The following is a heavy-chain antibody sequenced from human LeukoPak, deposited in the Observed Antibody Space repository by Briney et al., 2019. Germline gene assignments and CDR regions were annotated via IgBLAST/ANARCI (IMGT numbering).Heavy chain of an antibody. Sequence: GGSLRLSCAASGFTVSSNYMSWVRQAPGKGLEWVSGINWNGGSTGYADSVKGRFTISRDNAKNSLYLQMNSLRAEDTALYYCARDLGVKAFDIWGQGTMVTVSS. CDR3: ARDLGVKAFDI. J-gene: IGHJ3*02. V-gene: IGHV3-20*04. CDR2: INWNGGST. CDR1: GFTVSSNY. D-gene: IGHD3-16*01.